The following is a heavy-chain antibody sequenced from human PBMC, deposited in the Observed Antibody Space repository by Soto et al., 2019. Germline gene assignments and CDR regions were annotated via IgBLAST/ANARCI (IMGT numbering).Heavy chain of an antibody. Sequence: ASVKLSCKASGYPFTSYYIHWVRQAPGQGLEWMGIINPSGGSTSYAQKFQGRVTMTRDTSTSTVYMELSSLRSEDTAVYYCAKAGTTVTTFAFDIWGQGTMVTVSS. D-gene: IGHD4-17*01. CDR2: INPSGGST. V-gene: IGHV1-46*03. CDR1: GYPFTSYY. J-gene: IGHJ3*02. CDR3: AKAGTTVTTFAFDI.